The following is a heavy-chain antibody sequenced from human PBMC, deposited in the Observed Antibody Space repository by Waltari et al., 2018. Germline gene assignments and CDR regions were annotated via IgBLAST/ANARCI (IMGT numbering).Heavy chain of an antibody. Sequence: QVQLQESGPSLLKPSETLSLICTVYGCSISGFYWSWVRQPPGKGLDCIGYIYYTGSTNFNPSLKSRVTMSVDTSKNQFSLKLSSVTAADTAFYYCARGGGGDWEWFDPWGQGTLVTVSS. V-gene: IGHV4-59*01. CDR1: GCSISGFY. D-gene: IGHD2-21*02. J-gene: IGHJ5*02. CDR3: ARGGGGDWEWFDP. CDR2: IYYTGST.